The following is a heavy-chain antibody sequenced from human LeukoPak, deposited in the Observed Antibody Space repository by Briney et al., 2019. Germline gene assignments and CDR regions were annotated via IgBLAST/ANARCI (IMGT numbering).Heavy chain of an antibody. CDR2: INPNSGGT. D-gene: IGHD2-2*01. CDR3: ARRGPLYCSSTSCYPHAFDI. V-gene: IGHV1-2*02. CDR1: GYTFTGYY. Sequence: ASVKVSCKASGYTFTGYYMHWVRQAPGQGLEWMGWINPNSGGTNYAQKFQGRVTMTRDTSISTAYLQWSSLKASDTAMYYCARRGPLYCSSTSCYPHAFDIWGQGTMVTVSS. J-gene: IGHJ3*02.